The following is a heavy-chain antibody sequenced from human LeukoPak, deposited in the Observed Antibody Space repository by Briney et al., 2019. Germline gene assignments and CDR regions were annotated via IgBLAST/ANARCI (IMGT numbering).Heavy chain of an antibody. Sequence: GGSLRLSCAASGFTFSSYWMSWVRQAPGKGLEWVANIKQDGSEKYYVDSVKGRFTISRDNAKNSLYLQMNSLRADDTAIYYCARSMVRGVIPYWGQGTLVTVSS. CDR1: GFTFSSYW. V-gene: IGHV3-7*01. D-gene: IGHD3-10*01. CDR3: ARSMVRGVIPY. J-gene: IGHJ4*02. CDR2: IKQDGSEK.